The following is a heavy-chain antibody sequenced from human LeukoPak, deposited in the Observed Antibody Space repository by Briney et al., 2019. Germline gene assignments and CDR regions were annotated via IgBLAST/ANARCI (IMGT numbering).Heavy chain of an antibody. CDR1: GGSFSGYY. V-gene: IGHV4-34*01. D-gene: IGHD4-17*01. CDR3: ARWPLTTVTTPVDY. CDR2: INHSGST. Sequence: PSETLSLTCAVYGGSFSGYYWSWIRQPPGKGLEWIGEINHSGSTNYNPSPKSRVTISVGTSKNQFSLKLSSVTAADTAVYYCARWPLTTVTTPVDYWGQGTLVTVSS. J-gene: IGHJ4*02.